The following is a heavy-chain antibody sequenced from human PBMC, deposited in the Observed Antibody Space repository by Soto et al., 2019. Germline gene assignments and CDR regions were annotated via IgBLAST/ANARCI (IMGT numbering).Heavy chain of an antibody. CDR3: ARNDYDSSGPGAGYFDF. CDR2: ISAYNGNT. D-gene: IGHD3-22*01. V-gene: IGHV1-18*01. Sequence: ASVKFSCKASGYTFTTYGISCVRQSPVQWLEWMGCISAYNGNTNYAQKLQGRVTMTTDTSTSTAYMELRSLRSDDTAVYYCARNDYDSSGPGAGYFDFWGQGTLVTVSS. J-gene: IGHJ4*02. CDR1: GYTFTTYG.